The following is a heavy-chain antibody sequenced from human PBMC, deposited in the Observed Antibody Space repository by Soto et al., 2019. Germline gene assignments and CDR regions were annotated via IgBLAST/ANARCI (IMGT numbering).Heavy chain of an antibody. Sequence: SETLSLTCTVSGDSISTSYWGWMRQSPGKELEWIGYVYYTGSTNYNPSLKSRVTISVDRSKNQFSLKLTSANAADTAVYYCARGRTVRNYADDSSDYFYFFDYWGQGTQVTVSS. J-gene: IGHJ4*02. V-gene: IGHV4-59*01. CDR2: VYYTGST. D-gene: IGHD3-22*01. CDR1: GDSISTSY. CDR3: ARGRTVRNYADDSSDYFYFFDY.